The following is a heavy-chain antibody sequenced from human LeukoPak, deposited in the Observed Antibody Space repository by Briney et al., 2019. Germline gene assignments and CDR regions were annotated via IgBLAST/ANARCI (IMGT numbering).Heavy chain of an antibody. V-gene: IGHV7-4-1*02. CDR3: ARDLSSSSWYGVDY. J-gene: IGHJ4*02. D-gene: IGHD6-13*01. Sequence: ASVKVSCKASGYTFTSYAMNWVRQAPGQGLEWMGWINTNTGNPTYAQGFTGRFVFSLDTSVSTAYLQISSLKAEGTAVYYCARDLSSSSWYGVDYWGQGTLVTVSS. CDR1: GYTFTSYA. CDR2: INTNTGNP.